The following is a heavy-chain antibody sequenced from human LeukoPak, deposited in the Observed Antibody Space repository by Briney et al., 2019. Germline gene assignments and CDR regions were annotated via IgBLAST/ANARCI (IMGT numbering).Heavy chain of an antibody. J-gene: IGHJ6*03. CDR2: IYTSGST. Sequence: SQTLSLTCTVSGGSISSGSYYWRWIRQPAGKGLEWIGRIYTSGSTNYNPSLKSRVTISVDASKNQFSLKLSSVTAADTAVYYCARDYGSPKYYYYMDVWGKGTTVTVSS. CDR3: ARDYGSPKYYYYMDV. V-gene: IGHV4-61*02. CDR1: GGSISSGSYY. D-gene: IGHD4-17*01.